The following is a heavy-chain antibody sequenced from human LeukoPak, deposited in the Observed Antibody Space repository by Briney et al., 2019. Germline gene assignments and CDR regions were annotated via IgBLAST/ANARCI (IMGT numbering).Heavy chain of an antibody. V-gene: IGHV5-10-1*01. J-gene: IGHJ5*02. CDR2: IDHSDSYT. CDR3: TRTNNWVDP. Sequence: SCKGSGYSFTSYWISWVRQMPGKGLEWMGRIDHSDSYTNYSPSVQGHVTISADKSISTAYLQWSGLKASDTAMYYCTRTNNWVDPWGQGTLVTVSS. CDR1: GYSFTSYW.